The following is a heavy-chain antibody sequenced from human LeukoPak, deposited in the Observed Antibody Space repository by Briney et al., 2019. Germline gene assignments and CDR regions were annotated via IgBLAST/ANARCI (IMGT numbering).Heavy chain of an antibody. CDR3: AKDTSAAGTFWYFDL. J-gene: IGHJ2*01. Sequence: PGGSLRLSCAASGFTFDDYAMHWVRQAPGKGLEWVSGISWNSGSIGYADSVKGRFTISRDNAKNSLYLQMNSLRAEDMALYYCAKDTSAAGTFWYFDLWGRGTLVTVSS. V-gene: IGHV3-9*03. D-gene: IGHD6-13*01. CDR1: GFTFDDYA. CDR2: ISWNSGSI.